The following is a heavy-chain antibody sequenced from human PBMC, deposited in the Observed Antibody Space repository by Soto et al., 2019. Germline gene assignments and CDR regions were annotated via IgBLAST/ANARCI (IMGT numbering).Heavy chain of an antibody. CDR1: GFAFHTHA. CDR2: ISASGVTT. CDR3: AKDRTPPLSLSPSSQAIKNLLVGQYFDS. V-gene: IGHV3-23*01. D-gene: IGHD2-8*02. J-gene: IGHJ4*02. Sequence: EVQLLESGGGLVQPGGSLRLSCAASGFAFHTHALSWVRQAPGKGLEWVSGISASGVTTYYADSVKGRFTISRDNSKNTVTLQMNSLRAEDTAFYYCAKDRTPPLSLSPSSQAIKNLLVGQYFDSWGQGTLVTVSS.